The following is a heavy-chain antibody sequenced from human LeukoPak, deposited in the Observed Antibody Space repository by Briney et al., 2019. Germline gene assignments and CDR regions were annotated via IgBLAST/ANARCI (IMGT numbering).Heavy chain of an antibody. CDR1: GGSFSGYY. J-gene: IGHJ6*02. V-gene: IGHV4-34*01. D-gene: IGHD3-22*01. CDR2: INHSGST. CDR3: ARVHSSGYYYYYGMDV. Sequence: SETLSLTCAVYGGSFSGYYWSWIRQPPGKGLEWIGEINHSGSTNYNPSLKSRVTISVDTSKNQFSPKLSSVTAADTAVYYCARVHSSGYYYYYGMDVWGQGTTVTVSS.